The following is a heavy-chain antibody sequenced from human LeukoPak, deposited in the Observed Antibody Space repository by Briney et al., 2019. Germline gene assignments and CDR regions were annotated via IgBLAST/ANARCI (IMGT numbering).Heavy chain of an antibody. V-gene: IGHV4-31*03. J-gene: IGHJ2*01. CDR2: IYYSGST. Sequence: SQTLSLTCTVSGGSISSGGYYWSWIRQHPGKGLEWIGYIYYSGSTNYNPSLKSRVTISVDTSKNQFSLKLSSVTAADTAVYYCARLGYYDSSGYYDWYFDLWGRGTLVTVSS. CDR3: ARLGYYDSSGYYDWYFDL. CDR1: GGSISSGGYY. D-gene: IGHD3-22*01.